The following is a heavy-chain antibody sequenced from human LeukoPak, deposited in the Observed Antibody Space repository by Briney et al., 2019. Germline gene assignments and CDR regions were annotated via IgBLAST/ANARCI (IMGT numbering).Heavy chain of an antibody. CDR1: GGSISSGSYY. Sequence: SQTLSLTCTVSGGSISSGSYYWSWIRQPAGKGLEWIGRIYTSGSTNYNPSLKSRVTISVDTSKNQFSLKLSSVTAADTAVYYCARDWWGGFDYWGQGTLVTVSS. D-gene: IGHD2-15*01. V-gene: IGHV4-61*02. CDR2: IYTSGST. CDR3: ARDWWGGFDY. J-gene: IGHJ4*02.